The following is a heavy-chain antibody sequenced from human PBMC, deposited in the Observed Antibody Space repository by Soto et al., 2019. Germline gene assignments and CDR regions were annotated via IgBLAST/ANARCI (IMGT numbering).Heavy chain of an antibody. V-gene: IGHV3-30*04. CDR3: AKAVPPFVVVTASDY. CDR2: ISYDGTNK. D-gene: IGHD2-21*02. Sequence: QVQLVESGGGVVQPGRSLRLSCAASGFTFSSYAMHWVRQAPGKGLEWVAVISYDGTNKYYADSVKGRFTISRDNSKNTLYLQINSLRAEDTAVYYCAKAVPPFVVVTASDYWGQGTLVTVSS. J-gene: IGHJ4*02. CDR1: GFTFSSYA.